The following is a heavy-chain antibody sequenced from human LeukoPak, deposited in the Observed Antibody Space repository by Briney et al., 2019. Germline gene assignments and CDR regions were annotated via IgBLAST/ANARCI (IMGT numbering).Heavy chain of an antibody. J-gene: IGHJ3*02. Sequence: GGSLRLSCVASGFAFSRSWMSWVRQAPGKGLEWVSAISGSGGSTYYADSVKGRFTISRDNSKNTLYLQMNSLRAEDTAVYYCAKSHFTMIVVVIDAFDIWGQGTMVTVSS. CDR2: ISGSGGST. CDR3: AKSHFTMIVVVIDAFDI. CDR1: GFAFSRSW. V-gene: IGHV3-23*01. D-gene: IGHD3-22*01.